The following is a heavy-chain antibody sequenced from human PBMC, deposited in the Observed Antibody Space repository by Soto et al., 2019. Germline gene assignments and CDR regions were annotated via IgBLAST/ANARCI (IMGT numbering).Heavy chain of an antibody. Sequence: SETLSLTCAVYGGSFSGYYWSWIRQPPGKGLEWIGEINHSGSTNYNPSLKSRVTISVDTSKNQFSLKLSSVTAADTAVYYCARPQGTGSFDYWGQGTLVTVSS. D-gene: IGHD2-2*01. CDR3: ARPQGTGSFDY. CDR1: GGSFSGYY. V-gene: IGHV4-34*01. CDR2: INHSGST. J-gene: IGHJ4*02.